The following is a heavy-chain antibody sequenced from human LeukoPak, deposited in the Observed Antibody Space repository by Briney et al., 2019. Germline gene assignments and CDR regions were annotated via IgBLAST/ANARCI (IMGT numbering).Heavy chain of an antibody. CDR3: ARRNDFWSGYFLEDAFDI. Sequence: GESLKISCKGSGYSFTSYWIGWVRQMPGKGLEWMGIIYPGDSDTRYSPSFQRQVTISADKSISTAYLQWSSLKASDTAMYYCARRNDFWSGYFLEDAFDIWGKGTMVTVSS. CDR2: IYPGDSDT. J-gene: IGHJ3*02. V-gene: IGHV5-51*01. CDR1: GYSFTSYW. D-gene: IGHD3-3*01.